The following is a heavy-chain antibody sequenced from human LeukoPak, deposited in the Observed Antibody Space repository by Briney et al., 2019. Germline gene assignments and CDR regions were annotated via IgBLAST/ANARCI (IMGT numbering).Heavy chain of an antibody. CDR2: IKADGGEK. Sequence: GGSLRLSCAAAGFTFSTYWMNWFRQTPGKGLEWVAKIKADGGEKDHVASVKGRFTISRDNAKNSLYLQMNSLRVEDTAVYYCARVRSSWYSSSPAGPFDYWGQGTLVTVSS. CDR1: GFTFSTYW. J-gene: IGHJ4*02. CDR3: ARVRSSWYSSSPAGPFDY. V-gene: IGHV3-7*01. D-gene: IGHD6-13*01.